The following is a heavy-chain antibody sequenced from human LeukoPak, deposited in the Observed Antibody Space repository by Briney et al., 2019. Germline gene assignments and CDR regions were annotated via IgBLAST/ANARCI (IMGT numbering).Heavy chain of an antibody. D-gene: IGHD2/OR15-2a*01. CDR1: EYDFANYW. CDR2: VYPAGSTI. J-gene: IGHJ5*02. CDR3: ARRKFYDTWFDP. Sequence: GESLRISCKGSEYDFANYWNGWVRQMPGKGLEWMGIVYPAGSTIHYSPSFQGQVTMSVDRSISTAYLQWTSLKASDTAMYFCARRKFYDTWFDPWGQGTLVTVSS. V-gene: IGHV5-51*01.